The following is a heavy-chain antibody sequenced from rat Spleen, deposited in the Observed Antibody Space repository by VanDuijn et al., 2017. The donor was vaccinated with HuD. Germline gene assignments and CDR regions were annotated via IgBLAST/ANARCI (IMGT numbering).Heavy chain of an antibody. CDR2: ISSDGGGT. D-gene: IGHD1-9*01. CDR1: GFTYSHYD. V-gene: IGHV5-29*01. Sequence: EVQLVESGGGLVQPGRSLKLSCAASGFTYSHYDMAWVRQAPTKGLEWVATISSDGGGTYYPDSVQGRFTISRDNTKSTLYLQMDSLKSEDTASYYCVRHGYTRYYFDYWGQGVMVTVSS. CDR3: VRHGYTRYYFDY. J-gene: IGHJ2*01.